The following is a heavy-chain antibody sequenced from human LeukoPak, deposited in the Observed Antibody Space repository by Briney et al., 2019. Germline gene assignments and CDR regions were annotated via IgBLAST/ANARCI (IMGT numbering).Heavy chain of an antibody. J-gene: IGHJ6*02. D-gene: IGHD6-13*01. CDR3: ARDHLIAAAGTEDYYYYGMDV. CDR2: IYYSGST. V-gene: IGHV4-59*01. Sequence: PSETLSLTCTVSGGSISSYYWSWIRQPPGKGLEWIGYIYYSGSTNYNPSLKSRVTISVDTSKNQFSLKLSSVTAADTAVYYCARDHLIAAAGTEDYYYYGMDVWGQGTTVTVSS. CDR1: GGSISSYY.